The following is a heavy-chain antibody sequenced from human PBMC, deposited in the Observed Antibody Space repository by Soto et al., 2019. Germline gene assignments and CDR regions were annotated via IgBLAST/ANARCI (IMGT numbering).Heavy chain of an antibody. V-gene: IGHV3-23*01. CDR1: GFTFISYA. D-gene: IGHD6-6*01. CDR3: AKATYSSSSFYYYYGMDV. Sequence: GWSLRLACASSGFTFISYAMSWVRQAPGKGLEWVSAISGSGGSTYYADSVKGRFTISRDNSKNTLYLQMNSLRAEDTAVYYCAKATYSSSSFYYYYGMDVWGQGTTVTVSS. CDR2: ISGSGGST. J-gene: IGHJ6*02.